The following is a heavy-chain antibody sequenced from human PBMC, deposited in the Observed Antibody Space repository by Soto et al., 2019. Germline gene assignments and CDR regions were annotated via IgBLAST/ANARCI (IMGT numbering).Heavy chain of an antibody. D-gene: IGHD3-16*02. J-gene: IGHJ4*02. CDR1: GGSFSGYY. Sequence: PWETLSLTCAVYGGSFSGYYWSWIRQPPGKGLEWIGEINHSGSTNYNPSLKSRVTISVDTSKNQFSLKLSSVTAADTAVYYCARGLVMITFGGVIDHFDYWGQGTLVTVSS. CDR2: INHSGST. CDR3: ARGLVMITFGGVIDHFDY. V-gene: IGHV4-34*01.